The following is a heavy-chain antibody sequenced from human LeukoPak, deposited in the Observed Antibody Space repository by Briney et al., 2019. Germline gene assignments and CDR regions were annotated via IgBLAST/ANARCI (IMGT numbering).Heavy chain of an antibody. CDR1: GFTFDDYA. V-gene: IGHV3-9*01. Sequence: SLRLSCAASGFTFDDYAMHWVRQAQGKGLEWVSGISWNSGSIVYADSVKGRFTIPRDNAKNSLYLQMNSLRAEDTALYYCAKDAMIVVAYIDYWGQGTLVTVSS. CDR2: ISWNSGSI. J-gene: IGHJ4*02. D-gene: IGHD3-22*01. CDR3: AKDAMIVVAYIDY.